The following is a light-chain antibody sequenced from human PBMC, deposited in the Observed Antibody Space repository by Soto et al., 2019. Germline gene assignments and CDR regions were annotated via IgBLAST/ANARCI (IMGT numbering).Light chain of an antibody. CDR1: QAISNY. CDR3: QKFNIAPFA. V-gene: IGKV1-27*01. CDR2: GAS. J-gene: IGKJ3*01. Sequence: DVQMAQSPSSLSASVVDRVTITCRASQAISNYLAWYQQKPGKPPKVLITGASTLQAGVPSRFSGSGSGTDFTLTIRSLQPEDVATYYCQKFNIAPFAFGPGTRVDIK.